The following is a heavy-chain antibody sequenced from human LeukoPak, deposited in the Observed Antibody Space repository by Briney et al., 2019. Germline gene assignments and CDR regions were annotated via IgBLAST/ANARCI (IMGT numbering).Heavy chain of an antibody. Sequence: GGSLRLSCAASGFTFSSYAMSWVRQAPGKGLEWVSAINGSGGSTYYADSVKGRFTISRDNSKNTLYLQMNSLRAEDTAVYYCATGIAVAGTFSLDYWGQGTLVTVSS. CDR1: GFTFSSYA. D-gene: IGHD6-19*01. CDR3: ATGIAVAGTFSLDY. J-gene: IGHJ4*02. V-gene: IGHV3-23*01. CDR2: INGSGGST.